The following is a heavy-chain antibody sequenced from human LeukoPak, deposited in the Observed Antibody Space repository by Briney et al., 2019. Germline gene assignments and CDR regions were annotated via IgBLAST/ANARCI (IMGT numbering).Heavy chain of an antibody. J-gene: IGHJ4*02. CDR2: IYPGDSDT. D-gene: IGHD6-13*01. CDR1: GYSFTSYW. Sequence: GESLKISCKGSGYSFTSYWIAWVRQVPGKGLQSMGIIYPGDSDTRYSPSFQGQVTISADKSIRTAYLQWSSLKASDTAMYYCAKLFSPDSNSWYDYWGQGTLVTVSS. V-gene: IGHV5-51*01. CDR3: AKLFSPDSNSWYDY.